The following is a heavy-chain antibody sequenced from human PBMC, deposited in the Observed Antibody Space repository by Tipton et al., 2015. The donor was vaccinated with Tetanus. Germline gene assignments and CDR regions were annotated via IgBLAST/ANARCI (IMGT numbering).Heavy chain of an antibody. CDR1: GGSVSSYY. Sequence: TLSLTCTVSGGSVSSYYWTWFRQPPGKRLEWIGFVSSSGNSNYSPSLTGRVSMSLDTSKQQFSLSLTSVTAADTAVYYCARANNDYPKKGPFDYWGQGARVIVSS. CDR2: VSSSGNS. CDR3: ARANNDYPKKGPFDY. V-gene: IGHV4-59*02. J-gene: IGHJ4*02. D-gene: IGHD5-12*01.